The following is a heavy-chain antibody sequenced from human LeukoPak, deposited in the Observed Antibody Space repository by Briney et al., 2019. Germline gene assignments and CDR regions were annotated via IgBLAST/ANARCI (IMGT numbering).Heavy chain of an antibody. D-gene: IGHD3-16*01. CDR3: ARDWGRGDY. CDR2: INPSGGST. Sequence: ASVKVSCTASGYTFTTYYMRWVRQAPGQGLEGRGIINPSGGSTSYAQKFQGRVTMTRNMFTIPIYMELSSLRSEDTAVYYRARDWGRGDYWGQGTLVTVSS. J-gene: IGHJ4*02. V-gene: IGHV1-46*01. CDR1: GYTFTTYY.